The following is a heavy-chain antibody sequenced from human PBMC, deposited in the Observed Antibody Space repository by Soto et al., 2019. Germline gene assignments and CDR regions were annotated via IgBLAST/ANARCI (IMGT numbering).Heavy chain of an antibody. CDR2: IKSKTDGGTT. Sequence: PGGSLRLSCAASGFTFSNAWMNWVRQAPGKGLELVGRIKSKTDGGTTDYAAPVKGRFTISRDDSKNTLYLQMNSLKTEDTAVYYCTTPYDSSGYYFNPWGQGTLVTVSS. CDR1: GFTFSNAW. J-gene: IGHJ5*02. CDR3: TTPYDSSGYYFNP. V-gene: IGHV3-15*07. D-gene: IGHD3-22*01.